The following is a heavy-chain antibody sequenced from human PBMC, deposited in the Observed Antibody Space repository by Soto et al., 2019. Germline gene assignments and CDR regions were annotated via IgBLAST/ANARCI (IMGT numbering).Heavy chain of an antibody. CDR2: ISGSGGST. Sequence: AISGSGGSTYYADSVKGRFTISRDNSKNTLYLQMNGLRAEDTAVYYCAKDSWAESGFYFDYWGQGTLDTVSS. V-gene: IGHV3-23*01. J-gene: IGHJ4*02. CDR3: AKDSWAESGFYFDY. D-gene: IGHD5-12*01.